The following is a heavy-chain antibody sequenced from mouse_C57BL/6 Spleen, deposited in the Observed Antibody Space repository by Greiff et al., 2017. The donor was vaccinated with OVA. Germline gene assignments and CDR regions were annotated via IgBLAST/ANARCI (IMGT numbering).Heavy chain of an antibody. CDR1: GFTFSDYY. Sequence: EVQVVESEGGLVQPGSSMKLSCTASGFTFSDYYMAWVRQVPEKGLEWVANINYDGSSTYYLDSLKSRFIISRDNAKNILYLQMSSLKSEDTATYYCAREARIYAGFDYWGQGTTLTVSS. D-gene: IGHD1-1*01. CDR3: AREARIYAGFDY. J-gene: IGHJ2*01. V-gene: IGHV5-16*01. CDR2: INYDGSST.